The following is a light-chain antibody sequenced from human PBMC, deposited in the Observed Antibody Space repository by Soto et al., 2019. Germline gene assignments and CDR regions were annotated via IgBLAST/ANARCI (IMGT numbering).Light chain of an antibody. Sequence: QSVLTQPPSASGTPGQRVTISCSGSSSNIGRNYVYWYQQLPKTAPKLLINTNDQRPSGVPDRFSGSKSGTSGSLAISGLRSEDEADYYCAAWDDRLSGVVIGGGTKVIVL. CDR1: SSNIGRNY. CDR3: AAWDDRLSGVV. CDR2: TND. V-gene: IGLV1-47*01. J-gene: IGLJ2*01.